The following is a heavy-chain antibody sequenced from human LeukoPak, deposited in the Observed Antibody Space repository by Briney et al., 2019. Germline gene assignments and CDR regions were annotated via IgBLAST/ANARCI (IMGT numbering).Heavy chain of an antibody. V-gene: IGHV3-23*01. CDR3: ARVKSRSGTYLDEYFQY. J-gene: IGHJ1*01. D-gene: IGHD3-10*01. Sequence: PGGSLRLSCAASGFTFRSYGMHWVRQAPGKGLEWVSAISGSGGSTYYADSVKGRFTISRDNAKNSLYLQMNSLRAEDTAVYYCARVKSRSGTYLDEYFQYWGQGTLVTVSS. CDR1: GFTFRSYG. CDR2: ISGSGGST.